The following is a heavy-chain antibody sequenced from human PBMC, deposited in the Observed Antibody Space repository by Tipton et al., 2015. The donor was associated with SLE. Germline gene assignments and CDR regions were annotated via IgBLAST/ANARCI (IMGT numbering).Heavy chain of an antibody. V-gene: IGHV4-39*07. Sequence: TLSLTCTVSGGPISTHYWSWIRQPPGKGLEWIGSIYYSGSTYYNPSLKSRVTISVDKSKNQFSLRLSSVTAADTAVYYCARDYYYDLWGRGTLVTVSS. CDR3: ARDYYYDL. CDR1: GGPISTHY. J-gene: IGHJ2*01. CDR2: IYYSGST.